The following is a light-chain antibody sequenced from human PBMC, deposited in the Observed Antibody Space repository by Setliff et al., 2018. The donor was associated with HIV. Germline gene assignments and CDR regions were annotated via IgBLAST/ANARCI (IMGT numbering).Light chain of an antibody. V-gene: IGLV1-47*01. CDR3: AAWDDSLSGYV. J-gene: IGLJ1*01. CDR1: NSNIGSNY. CDR2: RND. Sequence: QSVLTQPPSASGTPGQRVTISCSGGNSNIGSNYVYCYQQLPGTAPKLLIYRNDQRPSGVPDRFSGSKSGTSASLAISGLRSEDEADYYCAAWDDSLSGYVFGTGTKVTVL.